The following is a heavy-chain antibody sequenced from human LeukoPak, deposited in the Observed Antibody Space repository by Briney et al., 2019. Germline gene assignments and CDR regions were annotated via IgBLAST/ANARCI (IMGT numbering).Heavy chain of an antibody. J-gene: IGHJ4*02. CDR3: AGSSGYHFVY. D-gene: IGHD3-22*01. CDR2: IIPIFGTA. Sequence: VASVKVSCKASGGTFSSYAISWVRQAPGQGLEWMGGIIPIFGTANYAQKFQGRVTITTDESTSTAYMEPSSLRSEDTAVYYCAGSSGYHFVYWGQGTLVTVSS. V-gene: IGHV1-69*05. CDR1: GGTFSSYA.